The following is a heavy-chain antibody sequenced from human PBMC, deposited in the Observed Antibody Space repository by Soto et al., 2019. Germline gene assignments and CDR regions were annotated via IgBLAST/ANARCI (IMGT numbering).Heavy chain of an antibody. J-gene: IGHJ4*02. CDR3: MTTVTTFGC. CDR1: GFTLSNYW. CDR2: IKQDGSEK. D-gene: IGHD4-17*01. Sequence: EVQLVESGGGFVQPGGSLRLSCTASGFTLSNYWMNWVRQAPEKGLEWVANIKQDGSEKNYVDSVKGRFTISRDNVKNSLYLQMNSLRADDTAMYYCMTTVTTFGCWGQGTLVTVSS. V-gene: IGHV3-7*05.